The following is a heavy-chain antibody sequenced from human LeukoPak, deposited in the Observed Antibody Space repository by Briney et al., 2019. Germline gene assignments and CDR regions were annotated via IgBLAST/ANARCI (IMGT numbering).Heavy chain of an antibody. Sequence: PGGSLRLSCEASGFSFGSYWMSWVRQAPGKGLEWVSSISSSSSYIYYADSVKGRFSISRDNAKNSLYLQMNSLRAEDTAVFYCARGTSGQRLWAFDIWGQGTMVTVSS. D-gene: IGHD6-19*01. V-gene: IGHV3-21*01. CDR2: ISSSSSYI. CDR1: GFSFGSYW. J-gene: IGHJ3*02. CDR3: ARGTSGQRLWAFDI.